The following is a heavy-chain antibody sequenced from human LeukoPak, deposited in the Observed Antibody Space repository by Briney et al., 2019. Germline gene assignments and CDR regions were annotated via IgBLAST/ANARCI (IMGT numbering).Heavy chain of an antibody. V-gene: IGHV1-2*06. Sequence: GASVKVSCKASGYTFTGYYMNWVRQALGQGLEWMGRINPNNGGTNYAQKFQGRVTMTRDTSITTAYMELSRLRSDDTAVYYCARVGDGLNDAFDIWGQGTMVTVSS. J-gene: IGHJ3*02. CDR1: GYTFTGYY. D-gene: IGHD5-24*01. CDR3: ARVGDGLNDAFDI. CDR2: INPNNGGT.